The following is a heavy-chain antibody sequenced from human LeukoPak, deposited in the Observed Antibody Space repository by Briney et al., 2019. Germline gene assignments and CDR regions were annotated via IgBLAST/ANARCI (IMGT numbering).Heavy chain of an antibody. J-gene: IGHJ6*03. CDR2: IYTSGST. CDR3: ASHNYDFWSGYYTGGYYYYYMDV. CDR1: GGSISSYY. V-gene: IGHV4-4*09. D-gene: IGHD3-3*01. Sequence: SETLSLTCTVSGGSISSYYWSWIRQPPGKGLEWIGYIYTSGSTNYNPSLKSRVTISVDTSKNQFSLKLSSVTAADTAVYYCASHNYDFWSGYYTGGYYYYYMDVWGKGTTVTVSS.